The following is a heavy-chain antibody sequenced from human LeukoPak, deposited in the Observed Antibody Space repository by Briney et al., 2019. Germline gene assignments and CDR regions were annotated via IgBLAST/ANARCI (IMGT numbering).Heavy chain of an antibody. CDR2: IYYSGST. D-gene: IGHD6-19*01. J-gene: IGHJ6*02. CDR1: GGSISSYY. Sequence: PSETLSLTCTVSGGSISSYYWSWIRQPPGKGLEWIGYIYYSGSTNYNPSLKSRVTISVDTSKNQFSLKLSSVTAADTAVYYCASLGGGLAPRYYGMDVWGQGTTVTVSS. V-gene: IGHV4-59*12. CDR3: ASLGGGLAPRYYGMDV.